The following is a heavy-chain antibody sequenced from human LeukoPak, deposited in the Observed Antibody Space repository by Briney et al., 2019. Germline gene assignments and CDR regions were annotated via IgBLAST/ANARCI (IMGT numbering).Heavy chain of an antibody. CDR1: GFTFSSYA. CDR3: AKDIAYGAYGPGAFDI. Sequence: GGSLRLSCAASGFTFSSYAMSWVRQAPGKGLEWVSGISWNSGSIGYADSVKGRFTISRDNAKNSLYLQMNSLRAEDTALYYCAKDIAYGAYGPGAFDIWGQGTMVTVSS. J-gene: IGHJ3*02. CDR2: ISWNSGSI. V-gene: IGHV3-9*01. D-gene: IGHD4-17*01.